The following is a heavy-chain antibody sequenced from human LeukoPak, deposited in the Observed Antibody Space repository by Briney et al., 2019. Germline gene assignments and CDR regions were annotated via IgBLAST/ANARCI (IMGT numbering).Heavy chain of an antibody. CDR3: ARQVVMVGAVDY. CDR1: GFTFTSSA. J-gene: IGHJ4*02. Sequence: ASVKVSCKASGFTFTSSAVQWVRQARGQRLEWIGWIVVGSGNTNYAQKFQERVTITRDMSTSTAYMELSSLRSEDTAVYYCARQVVMVGAVDYWGQGTLVTVSS. V-gene: IGHV1-58*01. D-gene: IGHD2-15*01. CDR2: IVVGSGNT.